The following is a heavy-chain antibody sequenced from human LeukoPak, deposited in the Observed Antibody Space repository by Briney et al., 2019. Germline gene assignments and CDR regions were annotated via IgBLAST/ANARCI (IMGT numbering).Heavy chain of an antibody. Sequence: PGRSLRLSCAASGFTFSSYGMHWVRQAPGKGLXXXXXXXXXGSNKYYADSVKGRFTISRDNSKNTLYLQMNSLRAEDTAVYYCAKDSPDCSGGSCYPGYFDYWGQGTLVTVSS. V-gene: IGHV3-30*18. CDR3: AKDSPDCSGGSCYPGYFDY. CDR2: XXXXGSNK. D-gene: IGHD2-15*01. CDR1: GFTFSSYG. J-gene: IGHJ4*02.